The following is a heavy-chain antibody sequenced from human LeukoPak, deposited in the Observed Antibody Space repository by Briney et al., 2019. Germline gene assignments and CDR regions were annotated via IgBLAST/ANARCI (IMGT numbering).Heavy chain of an antibody. CDR3: ARRGDYHDY. CDR2: MNPNSGNT. CDR1: GYTFTSYD. Sequence: ASVKVSCKASGYTFTSYDINWVRQATGQGLEWMGWMNPNSGNTGYAQKFQGRVTINRNISISTAYMELSSLRSEDTAVYYCARRGDYHDYWGQGTLVTVSS. J-gene: IGHJ4*02. V-gene: IGHV1-8*03.